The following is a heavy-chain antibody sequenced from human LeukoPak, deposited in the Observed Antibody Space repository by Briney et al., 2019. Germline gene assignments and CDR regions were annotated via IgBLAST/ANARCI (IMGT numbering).Heavy chain of an antibody. J-gene: IGHJ5*02. CDR2: ISAYNGNT. V-gene: IGHV1-18*01. CDR1: GYTFTSYG. D-gene: IGHD3-22*01. CDR3: ARDTYYYDSSGPLDP. Sequence: GASVKVSCKASGYTFTSYGISWARQAPGQGLEWMGWISAYNGNTNYAQKLQGRVTMTTDTSTSTAYMELRSLRSDDTAVYYCARDTYYYDSSGPLDPWGQGTLVTVSS.